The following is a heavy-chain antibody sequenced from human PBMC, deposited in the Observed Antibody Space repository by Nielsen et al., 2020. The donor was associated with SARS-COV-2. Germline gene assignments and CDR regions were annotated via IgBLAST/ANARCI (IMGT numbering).Heavy chain of an antibody. CDR3: ARGPRSGSYPYYYYYYMDV. CDR1: GFTFSNYG. J-gene: IGHJ6*03. V-gene: IGHV3-33*01. Sequence: GGSLRLSCAASGFTFSNYGMHWVRQAPGKGLEWVAVIWYDGSDKYYADSVKGRFTISRDNPKNTLYLQMNSLRAEDTAVYYCARGPRSGSYPYYYYYYMDVWGKGTTVTVSS. D-gene: IGHD3-10*01. CDR2: IWYDGSDK.